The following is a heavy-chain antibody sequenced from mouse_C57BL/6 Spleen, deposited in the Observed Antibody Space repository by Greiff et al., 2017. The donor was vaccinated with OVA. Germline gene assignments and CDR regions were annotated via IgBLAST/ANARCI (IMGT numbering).Heavy chain of an antibody. J-gene: IGHJ3*01. V-gene: IGHV2-6*01. Sequence: VMLVESGPGLVSPSQCLSITCTVSGFSLTSYGVDWVRQYPGKGLEWLGVIWGVGSTNYNSALKSRLSICKDNSKSQGFLKMNSLQTDDTAMYYCVSLGSSSFAYWGQGTLGTVAA. CDR3: VSLGSSSFAY. D-gene: IGHD1-1*01. CDR2: IWGVGST. CDR1: GFSLTSYG.